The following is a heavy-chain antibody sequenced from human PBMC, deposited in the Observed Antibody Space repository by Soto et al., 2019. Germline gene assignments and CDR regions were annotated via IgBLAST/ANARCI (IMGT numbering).Heavy chain of an antibody. J-gene: IGHJ3*02. CDR2: IIPILGIA. CDR1: GGTFSSYT. CDR3: AGDPPIAARPLAFDI. Sequence: SVKVSCKASGGTFSSYTISWVRQAPGQGLEWMGRIIPILGIANYAQKFQGRVTITADKSTSTAYMELSSLRSEDTAVYYCAGDPPIAARPLAFDIWGQGTMVTVSS. V-gene: IGHV1-69*02. D-gene: IGHD6-6*01.